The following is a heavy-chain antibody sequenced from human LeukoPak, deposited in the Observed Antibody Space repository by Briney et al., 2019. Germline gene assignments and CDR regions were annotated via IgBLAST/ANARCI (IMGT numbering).Heavy chain of an antibody. CDR2: INPSGGST. CDR1: GYTFTSYY. J-gene: IGHJ5*02. V-gene: IGHV1-46*01. Sequence: ASVKVSCKASGYTFTSYYMHWVRQAPGQGLEWMGIINPSGGSTSYAQKFQGRVTMTRDMSTSTVYMELSSLRSEDTAVYYCARGSLYYDFGTRGFDPWGQGTLVTVSS. D-gene: IGHD3-3*01. CDR3: ARGSLYYDFGTRGFDP.